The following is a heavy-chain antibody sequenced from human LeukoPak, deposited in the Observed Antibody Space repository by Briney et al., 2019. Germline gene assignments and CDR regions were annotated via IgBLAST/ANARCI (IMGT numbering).Heavy chain of an antibody. J-gene: IGHJ4*02. CDR3: ARDSTLMITFGGVMDY. Sequence: GASVEVSCKASGYTFTGYYMHWVRQAPGQGLEWMGWINPNSGGTNYAQKFQGRVTMTRDTSISTAYMELSRLRSDDTAVYYCARDSTLMITFGGVMDYWGQGTLVTVSS. V-gene: IGHV1-2*02. CDR2: INPNSGGT. CDR1: GYTFTGYY. D-gene: IGHD3-16*01.